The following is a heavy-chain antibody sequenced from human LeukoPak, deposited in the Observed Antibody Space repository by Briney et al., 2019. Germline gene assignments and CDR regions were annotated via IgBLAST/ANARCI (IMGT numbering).Heavy chain of an antibody. CDR2: INPSGGST. CDR3: ARGRTDYDFWSL. D-gene: IGHD3-3*01. J-gene: IGHJ4*02. V-gene: IGHV1-46*01. CDR1: GHTFTSYY. Sequence: GASVKVSCKASGHTFTSYYMHWVRQAPGQGLECMGIINPSGGSTTYAQKFQGRVTMTRDTSTSTVYMELSSLRSEDTAVYYCARGRTDYDFWSLWGQGTLVTVSS.